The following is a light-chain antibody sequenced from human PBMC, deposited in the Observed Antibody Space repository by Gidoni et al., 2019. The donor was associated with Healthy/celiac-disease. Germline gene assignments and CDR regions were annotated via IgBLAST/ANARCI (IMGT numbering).Light chain of an antibody. CDR1: QSISSY. Sequence: DIQMTQSPSSLSASVGDRVTITCRASQSISSYLNWYQQKPGKAPMLLIYAASSLQSGVPSRFSGSGSGTDFTLTISSLQPEDFATYYCQQSYSTPPTCGGGTKVEIK. CDR3: QQSYSTPPT. CDR2: AAS. J-gene: IGKJ4*01. V-gene: IGKV1-39*01.